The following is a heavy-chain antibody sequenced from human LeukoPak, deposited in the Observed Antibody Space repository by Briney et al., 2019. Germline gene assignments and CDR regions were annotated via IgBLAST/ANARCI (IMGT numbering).Heavy chain of an antibody. CDR1: GGSFSGYY. CDR2: INHSGST. Sequence: PSETLSLTCAVYGGSFSGYYWSWIRQPPGKGLEWIGEINHSGSTNYNPSLKSRVTISVDTSKNQFSLKMNSVTAADTAVYYCARGASMVRGVIGGGNNWFDPWGQGTLVTVSS. V-gene: IGHV4-34*01. CDR3: ARGASMVRGVIGGGNNWFDP. J-gene: IGHJ5*02. D-gene: IGHD3-10*01.